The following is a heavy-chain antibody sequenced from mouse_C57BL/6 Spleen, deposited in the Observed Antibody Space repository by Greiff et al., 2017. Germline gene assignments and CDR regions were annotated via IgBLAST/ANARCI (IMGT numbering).Heavy chain of an antibody. CDR2: IWSGGST. CDR3: ASPITTVSPRYYAMDY. CDR1: GFSLTSYG. V-gene: IGHV2-2*01. D-gene: IGHD1-1*01. J-gene: IGHJ4*01. Sequence: QVQLQQSGPGLVQPSQSLSITCTVSGFSLTSYGVHWVRQSPGKGLEWLGVIWSGGSTDYNAAFISRLSISKDNSKSQVFSKMNSLQADDTAIYYCASPITTVSPRYYAMDYWGQGTSVTVSS.